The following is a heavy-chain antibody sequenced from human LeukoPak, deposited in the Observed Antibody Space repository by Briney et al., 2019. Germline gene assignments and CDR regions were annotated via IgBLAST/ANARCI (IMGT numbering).Heavy chain of an antibody. CDR3: AREGGSYTSPFDY. CDR1: GGSISSGDYY. Sequence: SETLSLTCTVSGGSISSGDYYWSWIRQPPGKGLEWIGYIYYSGSTNYNPSLKSRVTISVDTSKNQFSLKLSSVTAADTAVYYCAREGGSYTSPFDYWGQGTLVTVSS. D-gene: IGHD1-26*01. CDR2: IYYSGST. J-gene: IGHJ4*02. V-gene: IGHV4-61*08.